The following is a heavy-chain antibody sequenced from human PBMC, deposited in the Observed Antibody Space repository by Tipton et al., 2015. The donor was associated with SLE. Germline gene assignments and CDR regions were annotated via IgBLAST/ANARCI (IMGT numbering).Heavy chain of an antibody. CDR3: ARDPDGLDRWYFDL. CDR1: GFTFSSYA. CDR2: ISYDGSNK. Sequence: RSLRLSCAASGFTFSSYAMHWVRQAPGKGLEWVAVISYDGSNKYYADSVKGRFTISRDNSKNTLYLQMNSLRAEDTAVYYCARDPDGLDRWYFDLWGRGTLVTVPS. V-gene: IGHV3-30*04. D-gene: IGHD5-24*01. J-gene: IGHJ2*01.